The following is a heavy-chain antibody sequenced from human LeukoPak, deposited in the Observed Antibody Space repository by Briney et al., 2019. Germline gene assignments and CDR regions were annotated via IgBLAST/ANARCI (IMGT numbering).Heavy chain of an antibody. CDR1: GFTFSSHD. J-gene: IGHJ4*02. D-gene: IGHD3-16*01. CDR2: ISYDGGKK. CDR3: AKDRSKGSYGDDFDY. V-gene: IGHV3-30*18. Sequence: GGSLRLSCAASGFTFSSHDMHWVRQAPDKGLEWVAIISYDGGKKDYADSVKGRFTISRDNSRNTLYLQMNSLRAEDTAVYYCAKDRSKGSYGDDFDYWGQGTLVTVSS.